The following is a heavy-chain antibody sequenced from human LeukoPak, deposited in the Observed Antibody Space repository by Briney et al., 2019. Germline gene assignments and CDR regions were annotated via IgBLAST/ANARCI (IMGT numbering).Heavy chain of an antibody. D-gene: IGHD3-22*01. J-gene: IGHJ4*02. Sequence: SQTLSLTCTVSGVSISRGSHYWSWIRQPAGKGLEWIGRIHTIGDTNYSPSLWRRVTISVDTSKNQFSLRLHSVTAADTAVYYCARDRSYYSDTGTDYWGQGALVTVSS. CDR3: ARDRSYYSDTGTDY. V-gene: IGHV4-61*02. CDR2: IHTIGDT. CDR1: GVSISRGSHY.